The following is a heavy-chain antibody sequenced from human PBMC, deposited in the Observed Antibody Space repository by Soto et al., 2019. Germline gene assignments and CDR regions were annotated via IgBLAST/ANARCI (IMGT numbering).Heavy chain of an antibody. Sequence: GVSIRLPSAVSGFNFGNYAMRWVRQATGKGLDWVAVIWSDGSEKYYGASVKGRVTISRDNFKNTLYLQMSSLRDEDTAVYFCARSGDCTGTSCHLRGPFDFWGEGTLGTVSS. J-gene: IGHJ4*02. CDR3: ARSGDCTGTSCHLRGPFDF. CDR1: GFNFGNYA. V-gene: IGHV3-33*01. D-gene: IGHD2-8*02. CDR2: IWSDGSEK.